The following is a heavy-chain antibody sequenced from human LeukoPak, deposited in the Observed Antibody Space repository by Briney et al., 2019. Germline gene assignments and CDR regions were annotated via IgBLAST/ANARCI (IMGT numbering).Heavy chain of an antibody. Sequence: GGSLRLSCAASGFTFSSYAMHWVRQAPGKGLEWVAVISYDGSNKYYADSVKGRFTISRDNSKNTLYLQMNSLRAEDTAVYYCAREGTLLRYFDWGFDYWGQGTLVTVSS. CDR2: ISYDGSNK. D-gene: IGHD3-9*01. J-gene: IGHJ4*02. CDR3: AREGTLLRYFDWGFDY. CDR1: GFTFSSYA. V-gene: IGHV3-30*04.